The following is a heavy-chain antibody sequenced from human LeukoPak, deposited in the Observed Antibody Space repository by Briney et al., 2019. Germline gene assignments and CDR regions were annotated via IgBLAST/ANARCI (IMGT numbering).Heavy chain of an antibody. CDR2: IRYDGSNK. CDR1: GFTFSSYG. J-gene: IGHJ4*02. V-gene: IGHV3-30*02. Sequence: GGSLRLSCAASGFTFSSYGIHWVRQAPGKGLEWVAFIRYDGSNKYYADSVKGRFTISRDNSKNTLYLQMNSLRAEDTAVYYCAKVRSYYDSSGYDYWGQGTLVTVSS. D-gene: IGHD3-22*01. CDR3: AKVRSYYDSSGYDY.